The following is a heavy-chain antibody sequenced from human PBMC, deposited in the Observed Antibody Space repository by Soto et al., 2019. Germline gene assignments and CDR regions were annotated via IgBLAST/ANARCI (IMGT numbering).Heavy chain of an antibody. CDR3: ARTKQWLRLGAFDI. CDR1: GGSFSGYY. V-gene: IGHV4-34*01. D-gene: IGHD5-12*01. CDR2: INHSGST. J-gene: IGHJ3*02. Sequence: SETLSLTCAVHGGSFSGYYWGWIRQPPGKGLEWIGEINHSGSTNYNPSLKSRVTISVDTSKNQFSLKLSSVTAADTAVYYCARTKQWLRLGAFDIWGQGTMVTVSS.